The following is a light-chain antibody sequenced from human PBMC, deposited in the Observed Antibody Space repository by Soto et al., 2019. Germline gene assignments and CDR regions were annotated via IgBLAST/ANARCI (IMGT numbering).Light chain of an antibody. CDR3: AAWEDRLSAYV. CDR1: SANIGSNP. J-gene: IGLJ1*01. CDR2: RNN. Sequence: QSVLTQPPSAAGTPGQRVTISCSGGSANIGSNPVYWHQHLPGTAPKLLVYRNNQRPSGVPARFSDSKSGTSAFLAISGLRSEDEADYYCAAWEDRLSAYVFGTGTKVTVL. V-gene: IGLV1-47*01.